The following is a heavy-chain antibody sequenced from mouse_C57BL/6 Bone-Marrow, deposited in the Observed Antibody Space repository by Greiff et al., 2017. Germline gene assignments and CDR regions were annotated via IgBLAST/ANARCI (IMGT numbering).Heavy chain of an antibody. CDR3: ARLGGGPYGYDKYCGV. J-gene: IGHJ1*03. CDR1: GYTFTDYY. Sequence: EVQLQQSGPELVKPGASVKISCKASGYTFTDYYMNWVKQSHGKSLEWIGDINPNNGGTSYNQKFKGKATLTVDKSSSTAYMELRSLTSEDSAVYYGARLGGGPYGYDKYCGVWGTGTTVTVSS. CDR2: INPNNGGT. V-gene: IGHV1-26*01. D-gene: IGHD2-2*01.